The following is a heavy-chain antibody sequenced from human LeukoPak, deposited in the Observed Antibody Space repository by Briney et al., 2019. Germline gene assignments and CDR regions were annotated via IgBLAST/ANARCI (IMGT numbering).Heavy chain of an antibody. D-gene: IGHD3-10*01. CDR1: GYTFTSYA. V-gene: IGHV7-4-1*02. J-gene: IGHJ5*02. CDR3: ARGELVYYYGSGSYYNSPFDP. CDR2: INTNTGNP. Sequence: ASVKVSCKASGYTFTSYAMNWVRQAPGQGLEWMGWINTNTGNPTYAQGFTGRFVFSLDTSVSTAYLQISSLKAEDTAVYYCARGELVYYYGSGSYYNSPFDPWGQGTLVTVSS.